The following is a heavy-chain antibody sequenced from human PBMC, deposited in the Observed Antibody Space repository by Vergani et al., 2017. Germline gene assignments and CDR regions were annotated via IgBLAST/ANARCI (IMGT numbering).Heavy chain of an antibody. CDR1: GFTFSSYS. V-gene: IGHV3-21*01. D-gene: IGHD1-26*01. Sequence: EVQLVESGGGLVKPGGSLRLSCAASGFTFSSYSMNWVRQAPGKGLEWVSSISSSSSYIYYADSVKGRFTISRDNAKNSLYLQMYSLRAEDTAVYYCARDPGGSYLDYYMDVWGKGTTVTVSS. CDR3: ARDPGGSYLDYYMDV. CDR2: ISSSSSYI. J-gene: IGHJ6*03.